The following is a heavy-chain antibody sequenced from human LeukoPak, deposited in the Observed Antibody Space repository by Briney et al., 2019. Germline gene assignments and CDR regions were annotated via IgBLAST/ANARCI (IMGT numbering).Heavy chain of an antibody. CDR2: IYHSGST. CDR3: ARVGGMTTINNAAFDI. D-gene: IGHD5-24*01. V-gene: IGHV4-59*01. J-gene: IGHJ3*02. Sequence: PSETLSLTCSVSGGSLKSYYWTWIRQPPGKGLEWIGYIYHSGSTNYNPSFRSRVTISLDRSKSHFSLNLTSVTPADTAIYYCARVGGMTTINNAAFDIWGHRTMVTVSS. CDR1: GGSLKSYY.